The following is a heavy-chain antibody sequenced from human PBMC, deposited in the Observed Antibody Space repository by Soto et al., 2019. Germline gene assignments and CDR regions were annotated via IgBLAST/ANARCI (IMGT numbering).Heavy chain of an antibody. CDR2: IKADGSDK. CDR3: AREILVPAAFDAFDI. D-gene: IGHD2-2*01. J-gene: IGHJ3*02. V-gene: IGHV3-7*01. Sequence: PGGSLRLSCAASGFNFSPYYMSWIRQAPGKGLEWVSNIKADGSDKDYVDSVKGRFTLSRDNVKNTLYLQMNSLRVEDTAVYYCAREILVPAAFDAFDIWGQGTMVTVS. CDR1: GFNFSPYY.